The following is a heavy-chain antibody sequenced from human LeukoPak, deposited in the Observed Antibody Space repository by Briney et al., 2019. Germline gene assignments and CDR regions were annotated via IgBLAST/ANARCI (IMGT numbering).Heavy chain of an antibody. CDR1: GFTFNNYA. D-gene: IGHD1-1*01. CDR2: ISGSGIT. J-gene: IGHJ4*02. CDR3: AKTTGYYDY. Sequence: GGSLRLSCTASGFTFNNYAMTWVRQAPGKGLEWVSAISGSGITYYADSVKGRFTISRDNSKNTLYLQMDSLRAEDTAVYYCAKTTGYYDYWGQGTLVTVSS. V-gene: IGHV3-23*01.